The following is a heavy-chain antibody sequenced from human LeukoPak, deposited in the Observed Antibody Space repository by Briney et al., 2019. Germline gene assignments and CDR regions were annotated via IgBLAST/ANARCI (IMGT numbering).Heavy chain of an antibody. Sequence: GGSLRLSCAASGFTFSSYWMHWVRQAPGKGLVWVSRINSDGSSTSYADSVKGRFTISRDNAKNTPYLQMNSLRAEDTAVYYCARRAPTVVTPLAFDIWGQGTMVTVSS. CDR2: INSDGSST. V-gene: IGHV3-74*01. D-gene: IGHD4-23*01. CDR1: GFTFSSYW. J-gene: IGHJ3*02. CDR3: ARRAPTVVTPLAFDI.